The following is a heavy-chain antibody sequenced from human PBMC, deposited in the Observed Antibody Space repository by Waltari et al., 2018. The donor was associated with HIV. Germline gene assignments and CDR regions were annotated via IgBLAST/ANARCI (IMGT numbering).Heavy chain of an antibody. Sequence: QLQLRESGPRLVKPLETLALNCSVSGGSITTYLWNWYRQPPGKGLEWIGYIHSPGRTNYNPALSSRVTISVDTSKTVFSLQLKSVTAADTAIYYCARGIFGGNPGYWGRGTLITVS. V-gene: IGHV4-59*01. J-gene: IGHJ4*02. CDR1: GGSITTYL. CDR2: IHSPGRT. CDR3: ARGIFGGNPGY. D-gene: IGHD2-15*01.